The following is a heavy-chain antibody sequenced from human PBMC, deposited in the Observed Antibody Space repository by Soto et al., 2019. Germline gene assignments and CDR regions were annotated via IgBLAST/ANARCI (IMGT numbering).Heavy chain of an antibody. CDR3: ANDFGEIVGVVLAPYGMDV. CDR1: GLSLGNYW. CDR2: IKKDGSET. Sequence: CMRPDCTADGLSLGNYWMYWSWQAPGKGQKWVANIKKDGSETYFADSVKGRVTISRDNSKNTLYLQMNSRRGEDTAVYFCANDFGEIVGVVLAPYGMDVRGLGTTVTVS. D-gene: IGHD2-15*01. V-gene: IGHV3-7*05. J-gene: IGHJ6*02.